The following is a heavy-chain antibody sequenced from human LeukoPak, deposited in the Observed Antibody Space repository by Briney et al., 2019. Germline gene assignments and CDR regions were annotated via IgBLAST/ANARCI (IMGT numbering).Heavy chain of an antibody. CDR3: ARAKGAAYKHGMDV. J-gene: IGHJ6*02. V-gene: IGHV1-2*04. Sequence: ASVKVSCKASGYTFTGYYMHWVRQAPGQGLEWMGWINPNSGGTNYAQKFQGWVTMTRDTSISTAYMELSRLRSDDTAVYYCARAKGAAYKHGMDVWGQGTTVTVSS. D-gene: IGHD5-24*01. CDR1: GYTFTGYY. CDR2: INPNSGGT.